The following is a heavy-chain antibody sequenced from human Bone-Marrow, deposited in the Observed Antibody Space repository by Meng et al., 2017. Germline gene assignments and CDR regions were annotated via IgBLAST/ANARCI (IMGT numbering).Heavy chain of an antibody. V-gene: IGHV3-21*01. Sequence: GESLKISCAASGFTFSSYAMSWVRQAPGKGLEWVSSISSSSSYIYYADSVKGRFTISRDNAKNSLYLQMNSLRAEDTAVYYCAKCESIWFGELSYFDYWGQGTLVTVSS. D-gene: IGHD3-10*01. CDR2: ISSSSSYI. J-gene: IGHJ4*02. CDR3: AKCESIWFGELSYFDY. CDR1: GFTFSSYA.